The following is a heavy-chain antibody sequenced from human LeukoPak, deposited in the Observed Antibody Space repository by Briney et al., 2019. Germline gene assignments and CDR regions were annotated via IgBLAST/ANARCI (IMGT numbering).Heavy chain of an antibody. CDR3: ARGLRFRNYFDY. Sequence: ASVKVSCKASGYTFTGFYMHWVRQAPGQGLERMGWINPNSGGTNYAQKFQGRVTMTRDTSISTAYMELSRLRSDDTAVYYCARGLRFRNYFDYWGQGTLVTVSS. D-gene: IGHD4-17*01. J-gene: IGHJ4*02. CDR1: GYTFTGFY. CDR2: INPNSGGT. V-gene: IGHV1-2*02.